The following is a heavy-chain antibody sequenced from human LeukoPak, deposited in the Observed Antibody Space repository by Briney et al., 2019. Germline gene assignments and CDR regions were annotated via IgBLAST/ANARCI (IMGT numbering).Heavy chain of an antibody. V-gene: IGHV3-23*01. CDR3: ARDPGDGYNSGDAFDI. J-gene: IGHJ3*02. Sequence: PGGSLRLSCAASGFTFSSHAMSWVRQAPGKGLEWVSTLSGNGGSTYYADSVKGRFTISRDNSKNTLYLQMNSLRAEDTAVYYCARDPGDGYNSGDAFDIWGQGTMVTVSS. D-gene: IGHD5-24*01. CDR2: LSGNGGST. CDR1: GFTFSSHA.